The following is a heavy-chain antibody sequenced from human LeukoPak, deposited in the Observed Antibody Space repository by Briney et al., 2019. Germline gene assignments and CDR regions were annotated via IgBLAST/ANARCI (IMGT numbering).Heavy chain of an antibody. Sequence: PGRSLRLSCAASGFTFSSYAMHWVRQAPGKGLEWVAVISYDGSNKYYADSVKGRFTISRDNSKNTLYLQMNSLRPEDTAVYYCAKSGFTFGGLIDINFDYWGQGTLVTVSS. V-gene: IGHV3-30-3*01. J-gene: IGHJ4*02. CDR3: AKSGFTFGGLIDINFDY. D-gene: IGHD3-16*02. CDR2: ISYDGSNK. CDR1: GFTFSSYA.